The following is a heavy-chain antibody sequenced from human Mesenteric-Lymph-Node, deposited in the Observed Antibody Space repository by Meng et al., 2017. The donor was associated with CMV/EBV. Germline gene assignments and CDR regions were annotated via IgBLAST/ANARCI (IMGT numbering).Heavy chain of an antibody. CDR1: GYVFLPVD. V-gene: IGHV5-51*01. CDR3: TGARRFGEKFFDY. CDR2: INPVYSET. D-gene: IGHD3-10*01. Sequence: CQGVGYVFLPVDLAWVRQMPGKGLEWMGTINPVYSETNYNPSFQGQVTISDDKSISTAYLRWNSLKSSDTAVYYCTGARRFGEKFFDYWGRGTLVTVSS. J-gene: IGHJ4*02.